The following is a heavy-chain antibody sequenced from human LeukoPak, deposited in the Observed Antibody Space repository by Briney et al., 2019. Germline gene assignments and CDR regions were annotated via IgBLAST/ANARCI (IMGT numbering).Heavy chain of an antibody. Sequence: PGWSLRLSCAASGFTFSTYGMHWVRQAPGKGLEWVAFIRYDGNNKYYADFVKGRFTISRDNSKNTLYLHMNSLRTEDTAVYYCAKIEGKYQLANVPDHWGQGTLVTVSS. CDR1: GFTFSTYG. D-gene: IGHD2-2*01. J-gene: IGHJ4*02. CDR3: AKIEGKYQLANVPDH. V-gene: IGHV3-30*02. CDR2: IRYDGNNK.